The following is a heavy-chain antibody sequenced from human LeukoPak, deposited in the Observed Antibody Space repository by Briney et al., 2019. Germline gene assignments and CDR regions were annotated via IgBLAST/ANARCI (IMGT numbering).Heavy chain of an antibody. V-gene: IGHV3-21*01. J-gene: IGHJ4*02. CDR3: ARDEVYGEQYYFDY. D-gene: IGHD4/OR15-4a*01. CDR1: GFTFSTYT. Sequence: GGSLRLSCAASGFTFSTYTMNWVRQAPGKELEWVSSISSSSTYIYYADSVKGRFTISRDNAKNSLYLQMNSLRAEDTAVYYCARDEVYGEQYYFDYWGQGTLVTVPS. CDR2: ISSSSTYI.